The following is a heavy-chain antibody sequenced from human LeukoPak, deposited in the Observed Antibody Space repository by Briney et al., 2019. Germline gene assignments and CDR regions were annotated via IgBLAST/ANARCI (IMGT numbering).Heavy chain of an antibody. CDR3: VARYYDISTGDRDWFDP. J-gene: IGHJ5*02. V-gene: IGHV4-34*08. CDR2: INHSGST. Sequence: SETLSLTCVVYGGIFSDYFWTRIRQPPGKGLEWIGEINHSGSTNYNPSLKSRVTISIDTSKNQFSLKLISVTAADTAVYYCVARYYDISTGDRDWFDPWGQGTLVTVSS. D-gene: IGHD3-9*01. CDR1: GGIFSDYF.